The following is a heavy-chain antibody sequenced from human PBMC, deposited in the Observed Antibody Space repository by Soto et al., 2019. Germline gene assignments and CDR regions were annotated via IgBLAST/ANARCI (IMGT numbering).Heavy chain of an antibody. Sequence: SLRLSCAASGFTFSSYGMHWVLQAPGKGLEWVAVISYDGSNKYYADSVKGRFTISRDNSKNTLYLQMNSLRAEDTAVYYCARGIAVAVLDYWGQGTLVTVSS. CDR2: ISYDGSNK. V-gene: IGHV3-30*03. CDR3: ARGIAVAVLDY. D-gene: IGHD6-19*01. J-gene: IGHJ4*02. CDR1: GFTFSSYG.